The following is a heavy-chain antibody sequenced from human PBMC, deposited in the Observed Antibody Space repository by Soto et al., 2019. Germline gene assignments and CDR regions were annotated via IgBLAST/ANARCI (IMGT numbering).Heavy chain of an antibody. CDR3: ARYDSSGYYWPYYYYGMDV. J-gene: IGHJ6*02. V-gene: IGHV3-74*01. D-gene: IGHD3-22*01. CDR1: GFTLGSYW. Sequence: GGSLRLSCAASGFTLGSYWMHLFRHAPGKGLVWFSRINSDGSNTTYADSVKGRFSISRDNAKNTLYLQMNSLRAEDTAVYYCARYDSSGYYWPYYYYGMDVWGQGTTVTVS. CDR2: INSDGSNT.